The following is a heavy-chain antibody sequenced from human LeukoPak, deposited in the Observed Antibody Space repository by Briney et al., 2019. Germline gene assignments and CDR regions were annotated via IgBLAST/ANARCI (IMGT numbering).Heavy chain of an antibody. D-gene: IGHD5-12*01. J-gene: IGHJ3*02. V-gene: IGHV4-61*01. Sequence: SETLSLTCTVSGGSVSSGSYYWSWVRQPPGKGLEYIGYIYYSGSTNYNPSLKSRVTISVDTSKNQFSLKLSSVTAADTAVYYCARGYSGLDAFDIWGQGTMVTVSS. CDR2: IYYSGST. CDR1: GGSVSSGSYY. CDR3: ARGYSGLDAFDI.